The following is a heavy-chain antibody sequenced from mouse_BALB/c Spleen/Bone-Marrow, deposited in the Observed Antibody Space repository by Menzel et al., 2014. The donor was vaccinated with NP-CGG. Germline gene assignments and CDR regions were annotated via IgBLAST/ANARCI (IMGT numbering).Heavy chain of an antibody. D-gene: IGHD1-2*01. V-gene: IGHV4-1*02. CDR2: INPDSNTI. J-gene: IGHJ3*01. CDR3: ARLGYYGSFAY. Sequence: DVQLQESGGGLVQPGGSLKLSRAASGFDFSRYWMSWVRQAPGKGLEWIGEINPDSNTINYTPSLKDKFIISRDNAKNTLCLQMSKVRSEDTALYYCARLGYYGSFAYWGQGTLVTVSA. CDR1: GFDFSRYW.